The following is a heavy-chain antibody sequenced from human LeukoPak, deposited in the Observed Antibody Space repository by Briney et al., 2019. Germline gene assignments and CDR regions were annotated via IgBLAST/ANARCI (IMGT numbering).Heavy chain of an antibody. CDR1: GFTFSSYG. J-gene: IGHJ4*02. CDR3: AKYCSSTSCYTGFDY. CDR2: IRYDGSNK. V-gene: IGHV3-30*02. D-gene: IGHD2-2*02. Sequence: PGGSLRLSCAASGFTFSSYGMHWVGQAPGKGLEGVAFIRYDGSNKYYADSVKGRFTISRDNSKNTLYLQMNSLRAEDTAVYYCAKYCSSTSCYTGFDYWGQGTLVTVSS.